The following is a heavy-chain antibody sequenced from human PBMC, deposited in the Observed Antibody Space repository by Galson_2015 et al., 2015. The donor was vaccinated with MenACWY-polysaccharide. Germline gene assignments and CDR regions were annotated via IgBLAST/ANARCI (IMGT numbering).Heavy chain of an antibody. J-gene: IGHJ4*02. Sequence: ETLSLTCTVSGGSISSSSYYWGWIRQPPGKGLEWIGTIYIYYGGGTYYNPSLKGRATISVDTSKNQFSLKLSSVTAADTAVYYCARPWAQFSFFDSWGPGTLVTVSS. V-gene: IGHV4-39*01. D-gene: IGHD1-26*01. CDR3: ARPWAQFSFFDS. CDR2: IYIYYGGGT. CDR1: GGSISSSSYY.